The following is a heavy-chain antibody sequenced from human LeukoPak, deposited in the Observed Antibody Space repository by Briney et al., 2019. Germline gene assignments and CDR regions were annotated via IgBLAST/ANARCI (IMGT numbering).Heavy chain of an antibody. J-gene: IGHJ4*02. CDR3: ARDVRYCSSTSCAINDY. Sequence: PGGSLRLSCAASGFTFSSYWMSWVRQAPGKGLEWVANIKQDGSEKYYVDSVKGRFTISRDNAKNSLYPQMNSLRAEDTAVYYCARDVRYCSSTSCAINDYWGQGTLVTVSS. CDR2: IKQDGSEK. D-gene: IGHD2-2*01. V-gene: IGHV3-7*03. CDR1: GFTFSSYW.